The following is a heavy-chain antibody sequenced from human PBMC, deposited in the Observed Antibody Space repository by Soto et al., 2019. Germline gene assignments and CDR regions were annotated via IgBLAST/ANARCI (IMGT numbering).Heavy chain of an antibody. D-gene: IGHD3-16*01. V-gene: IGHV1-69*01. CDR3: ARQPWGIQNYYDYGMDV. Sequence: QVQLVQSGAEVKKPGSSVKVSCKASGGTFSSYAISWVRQAPGQGLEWMGGIIPIVGTANYAQKFQGRVPITADESTSTADMELSSLRSEDTAVYYWARQPWGIQNYYDYGMDVWGQGPTVAVSS. CDR2: IIPIVGTA. J-gene: IGHJ6*02. CDR1: GGTFSSYA.